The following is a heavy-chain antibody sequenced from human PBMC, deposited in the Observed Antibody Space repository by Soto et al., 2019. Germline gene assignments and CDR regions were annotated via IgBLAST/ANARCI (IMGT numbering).Heavy chain of an antibody. CDR2: INHSGST. Sequence: SETLSLTCAVYGGSFSGYYWTWIRQPPGTGLECIGEINHSGSTNYNPSLKSRVTISVDTSKNQFSLKLSSVTAADTAVYYCARHPTVTEYYFDYWGQGTLVTVSS. J-gene: IGHJ4*02. D-gene: IGHD4-17*01. CDR1: GGSFSGYY. CDR3: ARHPTVTEYYFDY. V-gene: IGHV4-34*01.